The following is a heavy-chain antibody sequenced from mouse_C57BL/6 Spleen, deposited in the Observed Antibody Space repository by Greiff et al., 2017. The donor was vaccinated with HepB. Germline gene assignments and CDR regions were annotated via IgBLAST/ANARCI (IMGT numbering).Heavy chain of an antibody. D-gene: IGHD3-3*01. CDR2: ISDGGSYT. J-gene: IGHJ2*01. Sequence: DVKLQESGGGLVKPGGSLKLSCAASGFTFSSYAMSWVRQTPEKRLEWVATISDGGSYTYYPDNVKGRFTISRDNAKNNLYLQMSHLKSEDTAMYYCAREERAGTAFFDYWGQGTTLTVSS. V-gene: IGHV5-4*01. CDR3: AREERAGTAFFDY. CDR1: GFTFSSYA.